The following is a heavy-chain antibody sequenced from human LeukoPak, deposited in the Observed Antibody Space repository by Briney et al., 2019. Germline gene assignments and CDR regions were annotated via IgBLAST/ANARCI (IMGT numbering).Heavy chain of an antibody. CDR2: INPNSGGT. J-gene: IGHJ3*02. D-gene: IGHD4-17*01. CDR1: GYTFMGYY. CDR3: AGARGPRNYGDYVGASDI. Sequence: GASVKVSCKASGYTFMGYYIHWVRQAPGQGLEWMGWINPNSGGTNYAQNFQGRVTMTRDTSISTAYMELSRLGSDDTAVYYCAGARGPRNYGDYVGASDIWGQGTMISVSS. V-gene: IGHV1-2*02.